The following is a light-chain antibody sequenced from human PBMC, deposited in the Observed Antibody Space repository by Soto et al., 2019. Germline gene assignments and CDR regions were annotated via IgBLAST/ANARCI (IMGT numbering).Light chain of an antibody. CDR3: SSYAGSNNFI. V-gene: IGLV2-8*01. CDR1: SSDVGGYKY. CDR2: GVN. Sequence: QSVLTQPPSASGSPGQSVTISCTGTSSDVGGYKYVSWYQQHPGKAPKLMIYGVNKRPSGVPDRFSGSKSGNTASLTVSGLQAEDEADYYCSSYAGSNNFIFGTGTKVTVL. J-gene: IGLJ1*01.